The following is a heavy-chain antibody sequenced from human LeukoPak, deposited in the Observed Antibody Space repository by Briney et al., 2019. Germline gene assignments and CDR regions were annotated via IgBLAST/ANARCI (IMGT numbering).Heavy chain of an antibody. V-gene: IGHV1-2*02. Sequence: GGSVKVSCKASGDTFSGYYMYWVRPATGHGPEWMESINPNSGGTNYAQRFQGRVTMTRDTSISTAYMELSRLRSDDTAVYYCARGDGSTKTPTHHDAFDIWGQGTMVTVSS. CDR2: INPNSGGT. CDR3: ARGDGSTKTPTHHDAFDI. J-gene: IGHJ3*02. D-gene: IGHD6-13*01. CDR1: GDTFSGYY.